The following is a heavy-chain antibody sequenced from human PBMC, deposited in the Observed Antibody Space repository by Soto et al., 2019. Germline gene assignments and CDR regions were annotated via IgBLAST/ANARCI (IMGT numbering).Heavy chain of an antibody. CDR1: GYTFTNSG. CDR3: ARDLGELRYFDWLLGSPWFDP. Sequence: ASVKVSCKASGYTFTNSGISWVRQAPGQRLEWMGMINTAKDNTRYSEKFQGRVTMTTDTSTSTAYMELRSLRSDDTAVYYCARDLGELRYFDWLLGSPWFDPWGQGTLVTVSS. CDR2: INTAKDNT. D-gene: IGHD3-9*01. V-gene: IGHV1-18*01. J-gene: IGHJ5*02.